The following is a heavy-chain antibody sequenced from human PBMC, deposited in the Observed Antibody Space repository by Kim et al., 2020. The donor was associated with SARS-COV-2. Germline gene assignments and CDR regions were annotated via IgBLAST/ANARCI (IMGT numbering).Heavy chain of an antibody. CDR3: ARGGTYGGNPIDY. J-gene: IGHJ4*02. CDR1: GFIFSDYY. V-gene: IGHV3-11*06. CDR2: ISSTSSYT. Sequence: GSLRLSCAASGFIFSDYYMSWIRQAPGKGLEWVSYISSTSSYTNYADSVKGRFTISRDNAKNSLYLQMNSLRAEDTAVYYCARGGTYGGNPIDYWGQGTLVTVSS. D-gene: IGHD4-17*01.